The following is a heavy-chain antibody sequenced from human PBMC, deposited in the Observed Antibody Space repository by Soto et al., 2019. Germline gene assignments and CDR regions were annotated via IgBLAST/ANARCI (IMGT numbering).Heavy chain of an antibody. J-gene: IGHJ4*02. CDR3: AKEGPSGLYYFDY. Sequence: GGSLSLSCAASGFTFRNYAMNWVRQAPGKGLEWVSTISGSGGSPYYADSVKGRFTISRDNSKITLYLQMNSLRAGDSAIYYCAKEGPSGLYYFDYCGQGTLVTVSS. CDR2: ISGSGGSP. D-gene: IGHD6-19*01. CDR1: GFTFRNYA. V-gene: IGHV3-23*01.